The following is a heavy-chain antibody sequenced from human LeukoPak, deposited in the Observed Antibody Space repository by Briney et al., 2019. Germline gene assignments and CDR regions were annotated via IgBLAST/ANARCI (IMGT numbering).Heavy chain of an antibody. V-gene: IGHV1-46*01. J-gene: IGHJ3*02. CDR3: ARDSAPNVDILTGYYSPDDAFDI. Sequence: GASVKVSCKASGYTFTSYGISWVRQAPGQGLEWMGIINPSGGSTSYAQKFQGRVTMTRDTSTSTVYMELSSLRSEDTAVYYCARDSAPNVDILTGYYSPDDAFDIWGQGTMVTVSS. D-gene: IGHD3-9*01. CDR1: GYTFTSYG. CDR2: INPSGGST.